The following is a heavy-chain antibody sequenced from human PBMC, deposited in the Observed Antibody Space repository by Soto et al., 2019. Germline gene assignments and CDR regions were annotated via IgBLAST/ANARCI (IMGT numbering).Heavy chain of an antibody. CDR3: ARGQEGVVAKH. J-gene: IGHJ1*01. Sequence: QVQLQQWGAGLLKPSETLSLNCAVNGGSLSGYYWSWIRQPPGKGLEWIGEIKDGGRTNYNPSLKCLSTMSSYTANTQFSLRLYSVTASDTGVYYSARGQEGVVAKHWDQGNLVTVSS. CDR2: IKDGGRT. D-gene: IGHD2-2*01. V-gene: IGHV4-34*01. CDR1: GGSLSGYY.